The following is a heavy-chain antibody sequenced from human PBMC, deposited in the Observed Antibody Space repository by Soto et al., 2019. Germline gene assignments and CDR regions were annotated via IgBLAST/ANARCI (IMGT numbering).Heavy chain of an antibody. CDR1: GYTFANFD. Sequence: GASVKVSCKTSGYTFANFDFSWVRQAPGQGLEWMGWVSNRNGVTNYAENFRDRVTISTDTSTNTVYMELRSLRSDDAAVYFCARERLNTGWYGFDYRGQGPQLTVSS. V-gene: IGHV1-18*04. CDR2: VSNRNGVT. CDR3: ARERLNTGWYGFDY. D-gene: IGHD6-19*01. J-gene: IGHJ4*02.